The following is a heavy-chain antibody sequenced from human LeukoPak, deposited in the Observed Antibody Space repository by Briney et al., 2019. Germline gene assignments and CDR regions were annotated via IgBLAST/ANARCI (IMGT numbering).Heavy chain of an antibody. D-gene: IGHD3-16*01. V-gene: IGHV1-8*03. CDR2: MNPNSGNK. CDR3: ARAPNDYTSYYYYYYMDV. J-gene: IGHJ6*03. Sequence: SVKVSCKASLYTFTSYDINWVRQAPGQGREWMGWMNPNSGNKGYAQKFQGRVTITRNTSISTAYMELSSLRSEDTAVYYCARAPNDYTSYYYYYYMDVWGKGTPVTVSS. CDR1: LYTFTSYD.